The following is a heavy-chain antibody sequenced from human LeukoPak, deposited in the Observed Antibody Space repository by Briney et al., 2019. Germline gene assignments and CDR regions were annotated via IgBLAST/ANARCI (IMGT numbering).Heavy chain of an antibody. D-gene: IGHD3-22*01. V-gene: IGHV4-39*07. Sequence: PSETLSLTCTVSGGSITSDNYYWAWIRQAPGQGLEWIGSIYYRGNAYYNPSLKSRVTISVDTSKNQFSLSLRCVTAADTAVYYCAREEDRSGDWGQGTLVTVTS. CDR3: AREEDRSGD. CDR1: GGSITSDNYY. CDR2: IYYRGNA. J-gene: IGHJ4*02.